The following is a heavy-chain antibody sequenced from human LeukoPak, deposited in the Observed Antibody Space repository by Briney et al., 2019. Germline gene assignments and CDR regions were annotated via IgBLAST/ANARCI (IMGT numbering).Heavy chain of an antibody. Sequence: PGGSLRLSCAASGFTFSSYSMNWVRQAPGKGLEWVSSISSSSSYIYYADSVKGRFTISRDNAKNSLYLQMNSLRAEDTAVYYCARGLRWSSPSSNYWGQGTLVTVSS. V-gene: IGHV3-21*01. J-gene: IGHJ4*02. CDR3: ARGLRWSSPSSNY. D-gene: IGHD4-23*01. CDR2: ISSSSSYI. CDR1: GFTFSSYS.